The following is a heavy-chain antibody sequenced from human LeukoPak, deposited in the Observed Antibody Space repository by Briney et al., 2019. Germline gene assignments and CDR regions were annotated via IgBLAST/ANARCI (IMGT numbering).Heavy chain of an antibody. D-gene: IGHD3-9*01. CDR3: ARTRYFDWSHCFDY. J-gene: IGHJ4*02. Sequence: SETLSLTCTVSGGSISSYYWSWIRQPPGKGLEWIGYIYYSGSTNYNPSLKSRVTISVDSSKNQFSLKLRSVTAADTAVYYCARTRYFDWSHCFDYWGQGTLVTVSS. CDR2: IYYSGST. V-gene: IGHV4-59*01. CDR1: GGSISSYY.